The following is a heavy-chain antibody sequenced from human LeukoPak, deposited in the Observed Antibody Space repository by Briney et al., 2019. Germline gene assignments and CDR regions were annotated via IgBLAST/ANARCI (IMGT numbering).Heavy chain of an antibody. Sequence: GGSLQLSCAASRFTFSGSAMHWVRPASGKGLEGVGRIRSKANSYATAYAASVKGRFTISRDDSKNTAYLQMNSLKTEDTAVYYCNAVVTPVGLDPWGQGTLVTVSS. CDR3: NAVVTPVGLDP. V-gene: IGHV3-73*01. CDR1: RFTFSGSA. D-gene: IGHD4-23*01. J-gene: IGHJ5*02. CDR2: IRSKANSYAT.